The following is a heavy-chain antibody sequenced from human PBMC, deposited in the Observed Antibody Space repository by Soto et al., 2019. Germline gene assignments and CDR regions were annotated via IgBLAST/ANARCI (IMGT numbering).Heavy chain of an antibody. D-gene: IGHD2-2*02. CDR1: GFTFSSYG. CDR3: ARELGYCSSTSCYKGYYGMDV. CDR2: IWYDGSNK. J-gene: IGHJ6*02. Sequence: QLQLVESGGGVVQPGRSLRLSCAASGFTFSSYGMHWVRQAPGKGLEWVAVIWYDGSNKYYADSVKGRFIISRDNSKNTRYLQMNSLRAEDTAVYYCARELGYCSSTSCYKGYYGMDVWGPGTTVTVS. V-gene: IGHV3-33*01.